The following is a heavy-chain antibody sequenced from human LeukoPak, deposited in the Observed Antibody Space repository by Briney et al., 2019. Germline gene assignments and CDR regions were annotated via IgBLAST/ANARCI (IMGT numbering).Heavy chain of an antibody. V-gene: IGHV1-69*05. CDR2: VIPILGTT. CDR1: GTTFSRSA. Sequence: GASVKVSCKASGTTFSRSAISWVRQAPGQGLEWMGGVIPILGTTNYAQKFQDRVSITTDESTSTAYMEVSSLRSVDTAVYYCARDDGSATMGFDSWGQGTLVTLSS. D-gene: IGHD1-26*01. J-gene: IGHJ4*02. CDR3: ARDDGSATMGFDS.